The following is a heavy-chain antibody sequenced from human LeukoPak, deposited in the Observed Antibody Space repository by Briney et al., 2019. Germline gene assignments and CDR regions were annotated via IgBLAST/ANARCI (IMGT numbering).Heavy chain of an antibody. Sequence: GGSLRPSCAGALFSFSSNCTTWGRQAPGKGLEWVANIKDGGSEKYSVDSVKGRFTISRDNAKNLLYLQMRRLRAEDTAVSYCASARLDFWRQGTLVTVSS. CDR1: LFSFSSNC. V-gene: IGHV3-7*01. CDR3: ASARLDF. CDR2: IKDGGSEK. J-gene: IGHJ4*02.